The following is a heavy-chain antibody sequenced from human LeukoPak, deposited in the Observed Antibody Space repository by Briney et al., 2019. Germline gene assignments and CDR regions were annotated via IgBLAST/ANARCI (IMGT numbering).Heavy chain of an antibody. CDR1: GFTFSTYG. CDR3: VKERGPFDAFDI. CDR2: IWSDGNNK. Sequence: GGSLRLSCAATGFTFSTYGMHWVRQAPGKGLEWVAVIWSDGNNKFYADSVKGRFTFSRDNSRNTLSLQMNSLRAEDTAVYYCVKERGPFDAFDIWVQGTMVTVSS. V-gene: IGHV3-33*06. J-gene: IGHJ3*02.